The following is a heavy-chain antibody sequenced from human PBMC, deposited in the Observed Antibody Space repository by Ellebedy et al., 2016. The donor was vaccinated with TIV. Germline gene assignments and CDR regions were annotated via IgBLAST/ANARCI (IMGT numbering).Heavy chain of an antibody. CDR1: GFTFSSYS. V-gene: IGHV3-21*01. D-gene: IGHD6-19*01. Sequence: GGSLRLSXAASGFTFSSYSMNWVRQAPGKGLEWVSSISSSSSYIYYADSVKGRFTISRDNAKNSLYLQMNSLRAEDTAVYYCARDAVFYIAVAGYFDYWGQGTLVTVSS. CDR3: ARDAVFYIAVAGYFDY. J-gene: IGHJ4*02. CDR2: ISSSSSYI.